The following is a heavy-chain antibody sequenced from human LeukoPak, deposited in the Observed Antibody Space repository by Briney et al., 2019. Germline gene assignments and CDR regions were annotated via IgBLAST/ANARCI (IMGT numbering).Heavy chain of an antibody. CDR3: ARLLPRPDAFDI. CDR2: IYYSGST. V-gene: IGHV4-59*01. J-gene: IGHJ3*02. CDR1: GGSISSYY. Sequence: SETLSLTCTVSGGSISSYYWSWIRQPPGQGLEWIGYIYYSGSTNYNPSLKSRVTISVDTSKNQFSLKLSSVTAADTAVYYCARLLPRPDAFDIWGQGTMVTVSS.